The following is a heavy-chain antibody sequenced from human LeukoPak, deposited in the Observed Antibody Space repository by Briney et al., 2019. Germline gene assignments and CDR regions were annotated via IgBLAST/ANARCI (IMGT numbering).Heavy chain of an antibody. CDR1: GFAFSTYW. D-gene: IGHD2-2*01. CDR2: TKEDGSEK. V-gene: IGHV3-7*01. CDR3: ARFGDCSGTSCFYWAFDY. J-gene: IGHJ4*02. Sequence: GGSLRLSCAASGFAFSTYWTSWVRQAPGKGLEWVASTKEDGSEKYYVDSVKGRFTISRDNTKSSLYLQMNSLRGEDTAVYYCARFGDCSGTSCFYWAFDYWGQGILVTVSS.